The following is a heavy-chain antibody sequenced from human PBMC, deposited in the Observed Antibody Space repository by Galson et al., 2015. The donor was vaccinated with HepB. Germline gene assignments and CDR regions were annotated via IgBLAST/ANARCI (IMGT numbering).Heavy chain of an antibody. D-gene: IGHD3-10*01. J-gene: IGHJ4*02. Sequence: ETLSLTCTVSGGSISSYYWSWIRQPPGKGLEWIGYIYYSGSTNYNPSLKSRVTISVDTSKNQFSLKLSSVTAADTAVYYCARERIWFGEYNEARNYYFDYWSQGTLVTVSS. CDR3: ARERIWFGEYNEARNYYFDY. CDR2: IYYSGST. CDR1: GGSISSYY. V-gene: IGHV4-59*12.